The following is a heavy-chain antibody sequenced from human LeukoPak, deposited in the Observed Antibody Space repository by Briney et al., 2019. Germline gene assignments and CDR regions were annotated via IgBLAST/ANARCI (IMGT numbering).Heavy chain of an antibody. V-gene: IGHV1-69*05. CDR1: GGTFSSYA. CDR3: ARGIDYFNDAFDI. Sequence: GASVKVSCXASGGTFSSYAISWVRQAPGQGLEWMGRIIPIFGTANYAQKFQGRVTITTDESTSTAYMELSSLRSEDTAVYYCARGIDYFNDAFDIWGQGTMVTVSS. D-gene: IGHD5-12*01. CDR2: IIPIFGTA. J-gene: IGHJ3*02.